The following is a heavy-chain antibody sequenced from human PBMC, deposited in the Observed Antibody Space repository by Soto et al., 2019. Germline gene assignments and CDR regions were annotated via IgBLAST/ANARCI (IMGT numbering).Heavy chain of an antibody. V-gene: IGHV4-34*01. Sequence: QVQLQQWGAGLLKPSETLSLTCAVYGGSFSGYYWSWIRQPPGKGLEWIGEINHSGSTNYNPSLKSRVTISVDTSKNQFSLKMSSVPAAATAVYYCARARAASGSSDFRRHYYYYYGMDVWGQGTTVTVSS. CDR1: GGSFSGYY. CDR3: ARARAASGSSDFRRHYYYYYGMDV. CDR2: INHSGST. J-gene: IGHJ6*02. D-gene: IGHD6-6*01.